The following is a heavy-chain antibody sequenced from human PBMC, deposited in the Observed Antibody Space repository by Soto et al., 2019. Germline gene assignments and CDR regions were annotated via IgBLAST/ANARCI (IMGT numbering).Heavy chain of an antibody. V-gene: IGHV1-69*13. J-gene: IGHJ5*02. CDR2: IIPIFGTA. CDR1: GGTFSSYA. CDR3: ARDQGRSSSSETNFVWFDP. D-gene: IGHD6-6*01. Sequence: GASVKVSSKASGGTFSSYAISWVRQAPGQGLEWMGGIIPIFGTANYAQKFQGRVTITADESTSTAYMELSSLRSEDTAVYYCARDQGRSSSSETNFVWFDPWGQGTLVTVSS.